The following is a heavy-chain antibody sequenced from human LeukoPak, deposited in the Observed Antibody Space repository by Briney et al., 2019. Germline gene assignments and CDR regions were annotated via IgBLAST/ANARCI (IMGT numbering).Heavy chain of an antibody. CDR1: GDSVSAGVY. J-gene: IGHJ5*02. Sequence: PSETLSLTCTVSGDSVSAGVYWAWIRQPPGKGLEWIGSIYHSGSTNYNPSLKSRVTISVDTSKNQFSLKLSSVTAADTAVYYCARRDGVVISHWFDPWGQGTLVTVSS. CDR2: IYHSGST. V-gene: IGHV4-38-2*02. D-gene: IGHD3-3*01. CDR3: ARRDGVVISHWFDP.